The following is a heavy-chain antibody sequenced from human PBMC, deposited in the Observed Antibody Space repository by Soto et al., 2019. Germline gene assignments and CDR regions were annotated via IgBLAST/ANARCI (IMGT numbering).Heavy chain of an antibody. J-gene: IGHJ6*02. CDR1: GGTFSSYA. D-gene: IGHD6-6*01. CDR3: ASLIAARPRAYYYGMDV. V-gene: IGHV1-69*01. CDR2: IIPIFGTA. Sequence: QVQLVQSGAEVKKPGSSVKVSCKASGGTFSSYAISWVRQAPGQGLEWMGVIIPIFGTANYAQKFQGRVTITADESTSTAYMELSSLRSEDTAVYYCASLIAARPRAYYYGMDVWGQGTTVTVSS.